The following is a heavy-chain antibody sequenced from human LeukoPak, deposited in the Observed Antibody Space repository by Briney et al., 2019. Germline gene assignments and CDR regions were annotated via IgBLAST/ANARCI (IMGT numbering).Heavy chain of an antibody. Sequence: GASVTVSCKASGYTFTGYYMHWVRQAPGQGLEWMGWINPNSGGTNYAQKFQGRVTMTRDTSISTAYMELSRLRSDDTAVYYCARDMKDIVVVTAGLDYWGQGTLVTVSS. CDR1: GYTFTGYY. V-gene: IGHV1-2*02. CDR3: ARDMKDIVVVTAGLDY. D-gene: IGHD2-21*02. J-gene: IGHJ4*02. CDR2: INPNSGGT.